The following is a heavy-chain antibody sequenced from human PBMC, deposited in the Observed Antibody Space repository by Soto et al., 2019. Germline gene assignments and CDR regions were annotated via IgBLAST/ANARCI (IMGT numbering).Heavy chain of an antibody. D-gene: IGHD2-2*01. CDR2: IYYSGST. V-gene: IGHV4-59*01. CDR1: GGSISSYY. J-gene: IGHJ3*02. Sequence: SETLSLACTVSGGSISSYYWSWIRQPPGKGLEWIGYIYYSGSTNYNPSLKSRVTISVDTSKNQFSLKLSSVTAADTAVYYCARVRALGYCSSTSCYENNDAFDIWGQGQWSPSPQ. CDR3: ARVRALGYCSSTSCYENNDAFDI.